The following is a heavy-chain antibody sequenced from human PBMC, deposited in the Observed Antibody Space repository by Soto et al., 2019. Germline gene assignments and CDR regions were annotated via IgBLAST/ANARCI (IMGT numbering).Heavy chain of an antibody. V-gene: IGHV1-24*01. J-gene: IGHJ4*02. CDR1: GYTLTELS. D-gene: IGHD2-15*01. CDR2: FDPEDGET. Sequence: GPSVKVSCKVSGYTLTELSMHWVRQAPGKGLEWIRGFDPEDGETIYAQKFQGRVTMTEDTSTDTAYMELSSLRSEDTAVYYCVTRNSYCSGGSCYSIYFDYWGQGTLVTVSS. CDR3: VTRNSYCSGGSCYSIYFDY.